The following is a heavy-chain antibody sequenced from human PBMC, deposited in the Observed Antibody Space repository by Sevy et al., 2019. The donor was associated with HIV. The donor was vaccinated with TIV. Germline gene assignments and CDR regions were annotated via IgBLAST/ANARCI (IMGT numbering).Heavy chain of an antibody. Sequence: GGSLRLSCNASGITFSTSVMNWVRQSPDRGLEWVSSISGDTYYTHYADSMRGRFIVSRDNAKNSLFLEMNSLTVEDTAVYYCTRASLLGYCSTTSCYDAFDIWGPGTVVTVSS. CDR2: ISGDTYYT. CDR1: GITFSTSV. V-gene: IGHV3-21*01. D-gene: IGHD2-2*01. CDR3: TRASLLGYCSTTSCYDAFDI. J-gene: IGHJ3*02.